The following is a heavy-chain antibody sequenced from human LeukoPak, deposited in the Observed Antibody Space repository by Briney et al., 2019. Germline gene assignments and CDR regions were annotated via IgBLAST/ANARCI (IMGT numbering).Heavy chain of an antibody. CDR1: GFTFNNYW. CDR3: ARGKDGVWAFDI. V-gene: IGHV3-74*01. CDR2: INSDGSGT. J-gene: IGHJ3*02. Sequence: GGSLRLSCGASGFTFNNYWMHWVRQAPGMGLVWVSRINSDGSGTTYADSVKGRLTISRDNGKNTLYLQMNSLRAEDAAVYYCARGKDGVWAFDIWGQGTTVTVSS. D-gene: IGHD3-16*01.